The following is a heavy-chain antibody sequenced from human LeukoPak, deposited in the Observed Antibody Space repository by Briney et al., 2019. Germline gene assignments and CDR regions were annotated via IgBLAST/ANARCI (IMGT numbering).Heavy chain of an antibody. V-gene: IGHV4-39*02. CDR2: VDYRGVS. CDR1: GGSIYSSSDY. CDR3: ARGPLSFDY. Sequence: PSETLSLTCTVSGGSIYSSSDYRAWIRQSPGKGLESIGIVDYRGVSFYNPSLRSRVTISVDTSTNQFSLKLTSVTAADTAVYYCARGPLSFDYWGQGTLVTVSS. J-gene: IGHJ4*02.